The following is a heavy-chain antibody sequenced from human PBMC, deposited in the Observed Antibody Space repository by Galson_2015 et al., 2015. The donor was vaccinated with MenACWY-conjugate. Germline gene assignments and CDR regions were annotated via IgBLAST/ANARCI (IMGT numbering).Heavy chain of an antibody. D-gene: IGHD3-3*01. V-gene: IGHV3-74*01. CDR1: GFTFSSLW. CDR3: ARARGRITVFGVAKNTDFYGMDV. J-gene: IGHJ6*02. Sequence: ALRLSCAASGFTFSSLWMYWVRHAPGQGLVWVSRLISDGKNTDYADPVKGRFTISSDTPNNTLYLQLNRLSAEDTAVYFCARARGRITVFGVAKNTDFYGMDVWGQGTTVTVSS. CDR2: LISDGKNT.